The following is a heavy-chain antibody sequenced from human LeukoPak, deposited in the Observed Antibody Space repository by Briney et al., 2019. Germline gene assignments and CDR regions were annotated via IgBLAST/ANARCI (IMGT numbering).Heavy chain of an antibody. CDR2: IYYSGST. Sequence: PSETLSLTCTVSGGSISSYYWSWLRQPPGKGLEWIGYIYYSGSTNYKPSLKSRVTISVETSKNQFSLKLRSVTAADTAVYYCARVTGYMIEDYFDYWGQGTLVTVSS. V-gene: IGHV4-59*01. CDR3: ARVTGYMIEDYFDY. D-gene: IGHD3-22*01. CDR1: GGSISSYY. J-gene: IGHJ4*02.